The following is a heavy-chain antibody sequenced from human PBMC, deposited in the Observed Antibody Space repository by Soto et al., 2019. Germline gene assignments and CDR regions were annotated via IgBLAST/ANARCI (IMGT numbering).Heavy chain of an antibody. Sequence: EVQLVESGGASVQPGGSLRLSCAASGFSLSKYWMHWVRQAPGKGLEWVSRVNGDGSSTTYAGSVSGRFIISRDNAKNTVFLQMSSLRADETARYYCARGGSTDFYGLLDLWGQGTQVIVSS. V-gene: IGHV3-74*01. CDR3: ARGGSTDFYGLLDL. D-gene: IGHD3-16*01. CDR2: VNGDGSST. J-gene: IGHJ5*02. CDR1: GFSLSKYW.